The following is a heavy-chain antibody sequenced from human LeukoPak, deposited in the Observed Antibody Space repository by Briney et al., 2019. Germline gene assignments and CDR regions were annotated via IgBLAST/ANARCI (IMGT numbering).Heavy chain of an antibody. CDR1: GFTFSGYA. Sequence: PGGSLRLSCAVSGFTFSGYAMTWVRQAPGKGLGWVPAISGGGGTYYADSVKGRFTISRDNSENTLYLQMNSLRTEDTAVYYCAKGLSSGWDNFDHWGQGTLVTVSS. J-gene: IGHJ4*02. D-gene: IGHD6-19*01. V-gene: IGHV3-23*01. CDR2: ISGGGGT. CDR3: AKGLSSGWDNFDH.